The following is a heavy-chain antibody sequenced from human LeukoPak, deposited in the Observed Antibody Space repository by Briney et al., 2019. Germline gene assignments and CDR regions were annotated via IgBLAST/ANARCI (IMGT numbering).Heavy chain of an antibody. CDR1: GYTFTSYG. CDR2: ISAYNGNT. Sequence: ASVKVSCKASGYTFTSYGISWVRQAPGQGLEWMGWISAYNGNTNYAQKFQGRVTITADESTSTAYMELSSLRSEDTAVYYCARGMELWSLDYWGQGTLVTVSS. V-gene: IGHV1-18*01. J-gene: IGHJ4*02. D-gene: IGHD5-18*01. CDR3: ARGMELWSLDY.